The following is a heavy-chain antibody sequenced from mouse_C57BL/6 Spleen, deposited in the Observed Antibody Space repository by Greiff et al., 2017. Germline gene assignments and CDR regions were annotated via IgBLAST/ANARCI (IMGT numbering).Heavy chain of an antibody. CDR3: ARNYGSPY. CDR1: GSNFKDSY. V-gene: IGHV14-2*01. J-gene: IGHJ2*01. D-gene: IGHD1-1*01. Sequence: VHLQQPGAELVRPGASVKLSCTASGSNFKDSYMPWVKQRPDQGLEWIGRFDPEDVETKYAPKFQGKATITADTSSNTAYLQLSSLPSEDTAVYYCARNYGSPYWGQGTTLTVSS. CDR2: FDPEDVET.